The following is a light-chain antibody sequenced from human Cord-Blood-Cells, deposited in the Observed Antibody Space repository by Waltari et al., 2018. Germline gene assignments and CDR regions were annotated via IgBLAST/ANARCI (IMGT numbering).Light chain of an antibody. CDR1: SSDVGGYNY. V-gene: IGLV2-14*01. CDR2: DVS. CDR3: SSYTSSSTPV. J-gene: IGLJ2*01. Sequence: QSALTQPASVSGSPGQPITISCTGTSSDVGGYNYVSWYQQHPGKAPKLMIYDVSNRPSGVSNRFSGSKSGNTASLTISGLHAEDEADYYCSSYTSSSTPVFGVGTKLTVL.